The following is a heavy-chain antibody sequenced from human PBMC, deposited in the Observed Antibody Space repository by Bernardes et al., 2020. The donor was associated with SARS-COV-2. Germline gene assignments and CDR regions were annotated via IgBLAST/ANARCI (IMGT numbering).Heavy chain of an antibody. CDR3: ARNYGSGSYFTEPYFDY. D-gene: IGHD3-10*01. CDR2: IYYSGST. J-gene: IGHJ4*02. V-gene: IGHV4-59*08. CDR1: GGSISSYY. Sequence: SETLSLTCTVSGGSISSYYWSWIRQPPGKGLEWIGYIYYSGSTNYNPSLKSRVTISVDTSKNQFSLKLSSVTAADTAVYYCARNYGSGSYFTEPYFDYWGQGTLVTVSS.